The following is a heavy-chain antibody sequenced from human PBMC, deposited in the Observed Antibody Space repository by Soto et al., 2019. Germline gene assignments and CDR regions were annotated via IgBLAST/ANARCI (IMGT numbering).Heavy chain of an antibody. J-gene: IGHJ6*02. Sequence: PSQTLSLTCVISGDSVSSNGACWNWIRQSPSRGLQWLGRIYYRSKWFHDYAASVESRMAINPDTSRNQFSLQLNYVTPEDTAVYYCARVHCSAGTCLDGLDFRGQGNTVTVSS. CDR2: IYYRSKWFH. CDR3: ARVHCSAGTCLDGLDF. CDR1: GDSVSSNGAC. V-gene: IGHV6-1*01. D-gene: IGHD2-15*01.